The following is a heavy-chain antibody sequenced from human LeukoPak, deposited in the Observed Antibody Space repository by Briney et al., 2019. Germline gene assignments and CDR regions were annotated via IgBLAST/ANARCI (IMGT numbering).Heavy chain of an antibody. D-gene: IGHD1-20*01. J-gene: IGHJ4*02. CDR2: ISSSGSTL. CDR1: GFTFSDYY. Sequence: KPGGSLRLSCAASGFTFSDYYMSWIRQAPGKGLEWVSYISSSGSTLYYADSAKGRITISRDNAKNSLYLQMNSLRAEDTAAYYCARRRYNWNAIDYWGQGTLVTVSS. CDR3: ARRRYNWNAIDY. V-gene: IGHV3-11*01.